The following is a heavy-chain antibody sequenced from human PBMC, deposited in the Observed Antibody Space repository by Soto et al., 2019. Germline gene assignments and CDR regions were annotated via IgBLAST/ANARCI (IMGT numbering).Heavy chain of an antibody. CDR3: AGSPEWSYALSQLVITTFGFY. Sequence: QVQLVQSGAEVKKPGSSVKVSCKASGGTFSSYAFSWVRQAPGQGLEWMGGIIPVFGATNYAQRFQGRVTITADASTSTAYMELSSLRSEDTAVYYWAGSPEWSYALSQLVITTFGFYWGHGTLVTVSP. J-gene: IGHJ4*01. V-gene: IGHV1-69*01. D-gene: IGHD3-22*01. CDR2: IIPVFGAT. CDR1: GGTFSSYA.